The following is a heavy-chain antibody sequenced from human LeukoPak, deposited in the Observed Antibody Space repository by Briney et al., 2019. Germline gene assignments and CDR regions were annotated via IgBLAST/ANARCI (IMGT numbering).Heavy chain of an antibody. Sequence: SETLSLTCTVSGASVSPDYWSWIRHPPGQGLEWIGYVFYTGSTTYNPSLNSRLTISVDTSKSQFSLKLNSVTAADTAVYYCARDLGPSRGFDYWGRGTLVTVSS. CDR3: ARDLGPSRGFDY. D-gene: IGHD3-10*01. J-gene: IGHJ4*02. CDR2: VFYTGST. V-gene: IGHV4-59*02. CDR1: GASVSPDY.